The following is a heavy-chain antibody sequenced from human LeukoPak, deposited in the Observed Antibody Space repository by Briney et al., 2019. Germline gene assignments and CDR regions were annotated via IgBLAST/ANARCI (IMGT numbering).Heavy chain of an antibody. J-gene: IGHJ4*02. Sequence: SVKVSCKASGGTFSSYTISWVRQAPGQGLEWMGRIIPILGIANYAQKFQGRVTITTDESTSTAYMELSSLRSEDTAVCYCASVNWGSSAYFDYWGQGTLVTVSS. D-gene: IGHD7-27*01. V-gene: IGHV1-69*02. CDR2: IIPILGIA. CDR1: GGTFSSYT. CDR3: ASVNWGSSAYFDY.